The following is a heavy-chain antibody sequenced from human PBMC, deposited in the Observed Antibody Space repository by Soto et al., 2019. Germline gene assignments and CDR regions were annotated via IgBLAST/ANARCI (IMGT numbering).Heavy chain of an antibody. Sequence: ASVKVSCKSSRYTFTSYGISCVRQDPGQGLEWMGWISAYNGNTNYAQKLQGRVTMTTDTSTSTAYMELRSLRSDDTAVYYCARDERVYYYDSSGYYREEDDAFDIWGQGTMVTVSS. J-gene: IGHJ3*02. D-gene: IGHD3-22*01. V-gene: IGHV1-18*01. CDR1: RYTFTSYG. CDR2: ISAYNGNT. CDR3: ARDERVYYYDSSGYYREEDDAFDI.